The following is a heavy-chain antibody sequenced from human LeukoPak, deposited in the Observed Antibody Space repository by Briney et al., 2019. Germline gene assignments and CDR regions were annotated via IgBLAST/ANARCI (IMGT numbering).Heavy chain of an antibody. V-gene: IGHV4-34*01. J-gene: IGHJ6*02. CDR2: INHSGST. CDR1: GGSISSYY. Sequence: SETLSLTCTVSGGSISSYYWSWIRQPPGKGLEWIGEINHSGSTNYNPSLKSRVTISVDTSKNQFSLKLSSVTAADTAVYYCARERRIYYDSSGYWAAMYYYYGMDVWGQGTTVTVSS. CDR3: ARERRIYYDSSGYWAAMYYYYGMDV. D-gene: IGHD3-22*01.